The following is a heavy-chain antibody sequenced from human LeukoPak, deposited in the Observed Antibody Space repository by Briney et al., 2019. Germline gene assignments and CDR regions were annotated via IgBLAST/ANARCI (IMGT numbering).Heavy chain of an antibody. D-gene: IGHD2-8*01. CDR3: ARGERYCANGVCSEKHDY. CDR1: GFTFSDYY. Sequence: GGSLRLSCAASGFTFSDYYMSWIRQAPGKGLEWVSYISSSGSTIYYADSVKGRFTISRDNAKNSLYLQMNSLRAEDTAVYYCARGERYCANGVCSEKHDYWGQGTLVTVSS. CDR2: ISSSGSTI. J-gene: IGHJ4*02. V-gene: IGHV3-11*04.